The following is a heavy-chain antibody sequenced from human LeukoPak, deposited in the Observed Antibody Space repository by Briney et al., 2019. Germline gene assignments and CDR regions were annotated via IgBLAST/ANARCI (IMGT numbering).Heavy chain of an antibody. J-gene: IGHJ4*02. D-gene: IGHD6-13*01. Sequence: PGGSLRLSCAASGFTFSSYAMSWVRQAPGKGLEWVSTVSGSGGSTYYADSVKGRFIISRDNSKNTLYLQMNSLRAEDTAVYYCGKIASASSSNYWGQGTLVTVSS. CDR1: GFTFSSYA. V-gene: IGHV3-23*01. CDR2: VSGSGGST. CDR3: GKIASASSSNY.